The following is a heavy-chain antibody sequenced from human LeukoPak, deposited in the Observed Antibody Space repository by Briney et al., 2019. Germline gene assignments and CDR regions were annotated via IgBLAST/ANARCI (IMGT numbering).Heavy chain of an antibody. V-gene: IGHV3-23*01. CDR2: ISGSGGST. Sequence: GGSLRLSCAASGFTFSSYAMSWVRQAPGKGLEWVSAISGSGGSTYYADSVKGRFTTSRDNSKNTLYLQMNSLRAEDTAVYYCAKGGELLRAFDYWGQGTLVTVSS. CDR1: GFTFSSYA. J-gene: IGHJ4*02. D-gene: IGHD1-26*01. CDR3: AKGGELLRAFDY.